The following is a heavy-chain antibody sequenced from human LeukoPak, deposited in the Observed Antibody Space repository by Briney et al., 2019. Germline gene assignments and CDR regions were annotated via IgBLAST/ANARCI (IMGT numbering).Heavy chain of an antibody. CDR3: ARDRGPVWL. J-gene: IGHJ4*02. D-gene: IGHD5-18*01. Sequence: GGSLRLSCAASGFTFSSYAIHCVRQGPGKGLEWVAVISYDGSQKYYADSLRGRFTIPRDNSKNTLYLQMSSLSAEDTAVYYCARDRGPVWLRGQGTLVTVSS. CDR2: ISYDGSQK. CDR1: GFTFSSYA. V-gene: IGHV3-30-3*01.